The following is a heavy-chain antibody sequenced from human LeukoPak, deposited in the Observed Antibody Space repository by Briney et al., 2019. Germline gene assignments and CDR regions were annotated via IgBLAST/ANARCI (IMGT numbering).Heavy chain of an antibody. Sequence: PSQTLSLTCTVSGGSISSYYWSWIRQPPGKGLEWIGCIYYSGSTNYNPSLKSRVTISVDTSKNQFSLKLSSVTAADTAVYYCARGSYSVPFDYWGQGTLVTVSS. CDR1: GGSISSYY. V-gene: IGHV4-59*08. CDR2: IYYSGST. CDR3: ARGSYSVPFDY. J-gene: IGHJ4*02. D-gene: IGHD1-26*01.